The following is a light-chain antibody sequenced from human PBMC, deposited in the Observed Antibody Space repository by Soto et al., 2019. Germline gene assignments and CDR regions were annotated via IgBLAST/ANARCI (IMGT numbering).Light chain of an antibody. Sequence: QSALTQPASVSGSPGQSITISCTGTSGDIGSYNRVSWYQQHPGKAPKLIIYGVKNRPSGVSYRFSASKSAFTASLTISGLQAEDEAHYYCSSYTTSYFYVFGPGTKLTVL. CDR3: SSYTTSYFYV. CDR1: SGDIGSYNR. J-gene: IGLJ1*01. V-gene: IGLV2-14*01. CDR2: GVK.